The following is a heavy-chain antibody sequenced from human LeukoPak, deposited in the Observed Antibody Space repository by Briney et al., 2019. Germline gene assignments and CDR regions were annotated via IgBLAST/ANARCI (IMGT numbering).Heavy chain of an antibody. V-gene: IGHV3-64*04. CDR2: ISSNGGST. CDR1: GFTFSRYA. J-gene: IGHJ6*02. Sequence: TGGSLRLSCSASGFTFSRYAMHWVRQAPGKGLEYVSAISSNGGSTYYVDSVKGRFTISRDNAKNSLYLQMNSLRAEDTAVYYCASSGSYQYYYYGMDVWGQGTTVTVSS. D-gene: IGHD1-26*01. CDR3: ASSGSYQYYYYGMDV.